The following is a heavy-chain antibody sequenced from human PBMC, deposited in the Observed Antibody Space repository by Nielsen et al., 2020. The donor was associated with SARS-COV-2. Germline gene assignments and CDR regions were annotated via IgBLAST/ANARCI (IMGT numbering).Heavy chain of an antibody. J-gene: IGHJ4*02. CDR1: GFPFSNAW. V-gene: IGHV3-15*01. CDR2: IKSITDGGTT. D-gene: IGHD1-1*01. Sequence: GESLKISCAASGFPFSNAWMGWVRQTPGKGLEWVGRIKSITDGGTTDYGAPVKGRFTTSRDDSENTVFLQMNSLRAEDTAVYYCTTIRRISARGTGGDHDYWGQGTLVTVSS. CDR3: TTIRRISARGTGGDHDY.